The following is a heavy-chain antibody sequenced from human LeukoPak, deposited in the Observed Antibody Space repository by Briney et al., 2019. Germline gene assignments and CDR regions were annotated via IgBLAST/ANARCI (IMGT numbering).Heavy chain of an antibody. CDR1: GYTFTGHY. D-gene: IGHD3-10*01. V-gene: IGHV1-2*02. CDR3: ARDWTDLSTMLRGVLYKRFDP. J-gene: IGHJ5*02. Sequence: ASVKVSCKASGYTFTGHYMHWVRQAPGQGLEWMGWINPNNGGTNYAQKFRGRVTLTRDTSISTAYMELSGLRSDDTAVYYCARDWTDLSTMLRGVLYKRFDPWGQGTLVAVSS. CDR2: INPNNGGT.